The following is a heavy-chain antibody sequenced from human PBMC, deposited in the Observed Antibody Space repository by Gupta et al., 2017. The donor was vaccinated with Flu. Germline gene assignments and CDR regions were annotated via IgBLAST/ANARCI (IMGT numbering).Heavy chain of an antibody. CDR3: AGGYCSGGTCYYYYVMEV. Sequence: QVQLVQSGAEVKKPGSSVKVSCRISGGTFTRYTINWVRQAPGQGLEWMGGIIPTFGTSNYAQKFQGRLTISADESTATAYMELSSLRSEDTAVYYCAGGYCSGGTCYYYYVMEVWGQGTTVTVSS. J-gene: IGHJ6*02. V-gene: IGHV1-69*01. CDR2: IIPTFGTS. CDR1: GGTFTRYT. D-gene: IGHD2-15*01.